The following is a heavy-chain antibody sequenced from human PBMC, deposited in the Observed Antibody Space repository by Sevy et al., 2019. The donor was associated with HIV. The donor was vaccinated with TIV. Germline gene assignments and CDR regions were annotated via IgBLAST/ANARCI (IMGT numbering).Heavy chain of an antibody. CDR1: GYTFTSYG. D-gene: IGHD3-22*01. V-gene: IGHV1-18*01. Sequence: ASVKVSCKASGYTFTSYGISWVRQAPGQGLEWMGWISAYNGNTNYAQKLQGRVTMTTDTSTSTAYMELRSLRSDDTAVYYCARGNYYYDSSGYYAPFDYWGQRTLVTVSS. CDR3: ARGNYYYDSSGYYAPFDY. CDR2: ISAYNGNT. J-gene: IGHJ4*02.